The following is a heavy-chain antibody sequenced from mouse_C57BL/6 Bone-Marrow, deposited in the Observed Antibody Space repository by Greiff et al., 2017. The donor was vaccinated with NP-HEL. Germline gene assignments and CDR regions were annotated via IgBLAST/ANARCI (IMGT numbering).Heavy chain of an antibody. CDR2: ISGGGGNT. J-gene: IGHJ4*01. D-gene: IGHD1-1*01. CDR3: ARLMNYGSSYDAMDY. CDR1: GFTFSSYT. V-gene: IGHV5-9*01. Sequence: EVKLVESGGGLVKPGGSLKLSCAASGFTFSSYTMSWVRQTPEKRLEWVATISGGGGNTYYPDSVKGRFTISRDNAKNTLYLQMSSLRSEDTAWYYCARLMNYGSSYDAMDYWGQGTSVTVSS.